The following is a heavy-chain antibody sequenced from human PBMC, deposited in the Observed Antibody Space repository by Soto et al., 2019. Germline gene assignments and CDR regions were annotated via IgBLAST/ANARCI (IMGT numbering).Heavy chain of an antibody. J-gene: IGHJ4*02. CDR2: IWYDGSNK. Sequence: GGSLRLSCAASGFTFSSYGMHWVRQAPGKGLEWVAVIWYDGSNKYYADSVKGRFTISRDNSKNTLYLQMNSLRAEDTAVYYCARDLRKVVVAAHSPHYWGQGTLVTVSS. CDR3: ARDLRKVVVAAHSPHY. D-gene: IGHD2-15*01. V-gene: IGHV3-33*01. CDR1: GFTFSSYG.